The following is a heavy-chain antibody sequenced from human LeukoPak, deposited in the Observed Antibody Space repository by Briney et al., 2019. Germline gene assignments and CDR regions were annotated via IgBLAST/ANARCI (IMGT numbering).Heavy chain of an antibody. V-gene: IGHV3-7*01. J-gene: IGHJ4*02. CDR2: IKQDGSEK. D-gene: IGHD1-7*01. Sequence: PGRSLRLSCAASGFTFSSYGMHWVRQAPGKGLEWVANIKQDGSEKYYVDSVKGRFTISRDNAKNSLYLQMNSLRAEDTAVYYCARGGRITGTTLVDYWGQGTLVTVSS. CDR1: GFTFSSYG. CDR3: ARGGRITGTTLVDY.